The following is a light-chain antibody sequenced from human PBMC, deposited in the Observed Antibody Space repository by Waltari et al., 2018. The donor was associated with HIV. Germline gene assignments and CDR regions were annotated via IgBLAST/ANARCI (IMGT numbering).Light chain of an antibody. V-gene: IGLV2-23*01. Sequence: QSALTQPASVSGSPGQSLTISCTGTSSDIVSYNLVSWYQQHPGQAPKLMIYGDIKRPSGVPNCCSGSKYSNTASLTSAELQAEDEDDYYCCAYAGSSVVFGGGTKLTVL. CDR1: SSDIVSYNL. CDR3: CAYAGSSVV. J-gene: IGLJ2*01. CDR2: GDI.